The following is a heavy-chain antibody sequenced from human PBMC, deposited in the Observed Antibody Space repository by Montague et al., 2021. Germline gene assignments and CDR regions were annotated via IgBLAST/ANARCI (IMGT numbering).Heavy chain of an antibody. Sequence: SETQSLTCTVSGGSISSSSYYWGWIRQPPGKGLEWIGSIYYSGSTYYNPSLKSRLTISVDPSKNQFSLKLIPVTAADTAVYYGVLTPSLYYHGMDVWGQGTTVTVSS. CDR2: IYYSGST. J-gene: IGHJ6*01. V-gene: IGHV4-39*01. CDR3: VLTPSLYYHGMDV. CDR1: GGSISSSSYY. D-gene: IGHD4-23*01.